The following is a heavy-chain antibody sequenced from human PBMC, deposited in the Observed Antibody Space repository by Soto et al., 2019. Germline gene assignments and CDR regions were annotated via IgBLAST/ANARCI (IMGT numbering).Heavy chain of an antibody. CDR1: GFTFSNAW. V-gene: IGHV3-15*01. CDR3: TTGVTSRGMDV. Sequence: LRLSCAASGFTFSNAWMSWVRQAPGKGLEWVGRIKTKTDGGTTDYAAPVKGRFTISRDDSKNTLYLQMNSLKTEDTAVYYCTTGVTSRGMDVWGQGTTVTVSS. CDR2: IKTKTDGGTT. J-gene: IGHJ6*02. D-gene: IGHD2-21*02.